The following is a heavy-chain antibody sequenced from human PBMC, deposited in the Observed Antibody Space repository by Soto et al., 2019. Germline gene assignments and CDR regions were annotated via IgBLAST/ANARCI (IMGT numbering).Heavy chain of an antibody. Sequence: RESLKISFKGSGYSFTSYWIGWVRQMPGKGLEWMGIIYPGDSDTRYSPSFQGQVTISADKSISTAYLQWSSLKASDTAMYYCARQASGVVVPAAINYWGQGTLVTVSS. CDR1: GYSFTSYW. CDR2: IYPGDSDT. D-gene: IGHD2-2*01. CDR3: ARQASGVVVPAAINY. J-gene: IGHJ4*02. V-gene: IGHV5-51*01.